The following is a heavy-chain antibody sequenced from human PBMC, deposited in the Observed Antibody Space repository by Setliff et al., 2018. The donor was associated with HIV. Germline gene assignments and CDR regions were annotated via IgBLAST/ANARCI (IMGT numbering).Heavy chain of an antibody. D-gene: IGHD3-10*01. CDR3: ARVGSRTIWFLLDY. CDR2: INPNSGGT. V-gene: IGHV1-2*02. J-gene: IGHJ4*02. CDR1: GYTFFSYG. Sequence: GASVKVSCKASGYTFFSYGINWVRQAPGQGLEWMGWINPNSGGTNYAQKFQGRVTMTRDTSITTAYMELSGLRSDDTAVYYCARVGSRTIWFLLDYWGQGTLVTVSS.